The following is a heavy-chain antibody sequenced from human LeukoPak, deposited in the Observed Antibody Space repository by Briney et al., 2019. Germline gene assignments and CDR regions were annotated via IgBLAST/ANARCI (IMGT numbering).Heavy chain of an antibody. Sequence: GGSLRLSCAASGFTFDDYAMHWVRHAPGKGLEWVSGISWNSGSIGYADSVKGRFTISRDNSQNTLYLQMNSLGAEDTAVYYCAKAWGYHGSRSLQYYFDYWGQGTLVTVSS. CDR2: ISWNSGSI. V-gene: IGHV3-9*01. CDR3: AKAWGYHGSRSLQYYFDY. J-gene: IGHJ4*02. CDR1: GFTFDDYA. D-gene: IGHD3-10*01.